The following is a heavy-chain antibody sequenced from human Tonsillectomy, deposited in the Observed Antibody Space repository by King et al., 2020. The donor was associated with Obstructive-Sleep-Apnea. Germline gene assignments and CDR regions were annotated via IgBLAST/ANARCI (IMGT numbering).Heavy chain of an antibody. Sequence: LQLPESGSGLVKPSQTLSVTCAVSGGSLSSGGYSWRWIRRPRGKGREWMRYIYHSGSTYYHPSLKSRVTISVDRSKNQCSRKLSAVTAADTAVYYCARDLEVNWFDPWGQGTLVTVSS. V-gene: IGHV4-30-2*01. CDR3: ARDLEVNWFDP. CDR1: GGSLSSGGYS. CDR2: IYHSGST. J-gene: IGHJ5*02.